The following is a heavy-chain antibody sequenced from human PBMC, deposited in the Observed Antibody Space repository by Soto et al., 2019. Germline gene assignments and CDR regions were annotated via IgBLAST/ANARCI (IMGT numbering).Heavy chain of an antibody. CDR3: ARWRGEDGYYFDY. V-gene: IGHV4-39*01. CDR2: IYYSGST. D-gene: IGHD3-10*01. CDR1: GGSISSSSYY. Sequence: QLQLQESGPGLVKPSETLSLTCTVSGGSISSSSYYWGWIRQPPGKGLEWIGSIYYSGSTYYNPSLKRRVTISVDTSKNQFSLKLSSVTAADTAVYYCARWRGEDGYYFDYWGQGTLVTVSS. J-gene: IGHJ4*02.